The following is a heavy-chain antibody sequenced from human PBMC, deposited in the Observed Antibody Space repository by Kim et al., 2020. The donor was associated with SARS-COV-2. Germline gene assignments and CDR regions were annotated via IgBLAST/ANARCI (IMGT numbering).Heavy chain of an antibody. CDR3: ARDFGKRLTYYYGSGSRFSGGYGMDV. Sequence: SETLSLTCAVYGGSFSGYYWSWIRQPPGKGLEWIGEINHSGSTNYNPSLKSRVTISVDTSKNQFSLKLSSVTAADTAVYYCARDFGKRLTYYYGSGSRFSGGYGMDVWGQGTTVTVSS. CDR1: GGSFSGYY. J-gene: IGHJ6*02. V-gene: IGHV4-34*01. CDR2: INHSGST. D-gene: IGHD3-10*01.